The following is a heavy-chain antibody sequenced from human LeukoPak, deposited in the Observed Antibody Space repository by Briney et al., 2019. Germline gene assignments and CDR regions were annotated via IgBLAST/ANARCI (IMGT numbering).Heavy chain of an antibody. D-gene: IGHD4-17*01. CDR1: GFTFSNYW. J-gene: IGHJ4*02. CDR2: IKQDGSEK. CDR3: ARDKEYGDSSDY. V-gene: IGHV3-7*01. Sequence: PGGSLRLSCAASGFTFSNYWMSWVRQAPGKRLERVANIKQDGSEKYYVDSVKGRFTISRDNAKNSLYLQMNSLRAADTAVYYCARDKEYGDSSDYWGQGTLVTVSS.